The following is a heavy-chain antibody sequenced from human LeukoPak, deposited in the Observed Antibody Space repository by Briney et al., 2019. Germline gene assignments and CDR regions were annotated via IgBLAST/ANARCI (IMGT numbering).Heavy chain of an antibody. CDR3: ATLAATSAFDI. CDR1: GSTFSSYG. V-gene: IGHV3-33*01. Sequence: GGSLRLSCAASGSTFSSYGMHWVRQAPGKGLEWVAVIWYDGSNKYYADSVKGRFTISRDNSKNTLYLQMNSLRAEDTAVYYCATLAATSAFDIWGQGTMVTVSS. CDR2: IWYDGSNK. J-gene: IGHJ3*02. D-gene: IGHD2-15*01.